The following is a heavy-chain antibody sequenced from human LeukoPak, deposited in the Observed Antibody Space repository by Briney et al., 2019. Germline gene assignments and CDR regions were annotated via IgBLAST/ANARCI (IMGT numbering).Heavy chain of an antibody. V-gene: IGHV3-48*04. Sequence: GGSLRLSCVGSGFTFSNYLMNWVRQAPGKGLEWVSFISSTGGTIYYADAVKGRFTVSRDNAKNSLYLQMNSLRAEDTAVYYCAREPFWSGYFANLHFDYWGQGTLVTVSS. CDR3: AREPFWSGYFANLHFDY. J-gene: IGHJ4*02. CDR1: GFTFSNYL. D-gene: IGHD3-3*01. CDR2: ISSTGGTI.